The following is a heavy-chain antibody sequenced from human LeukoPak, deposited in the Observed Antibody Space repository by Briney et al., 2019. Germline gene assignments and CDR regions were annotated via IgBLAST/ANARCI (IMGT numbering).Heavy chain of an antibody. CDR2: ISSSSSYI. CDR1: ELTFTGYW. CDR3: ARDGNYDFWSGYLSLPVGGSYYYYYGMDV. V-gene: IGHV3-21*01. D-gene: IGHD3-3*01. J-gene: IGHJ6*02. Sequence: PGGSLRLSCAASELTFTGYWMNWVRQAPGKGLEWVSSISSSSSYIYYADSVKGRFTISRDNAKNSLYLQMNSLRAEDTAVYYCARDGNYDFWSGYLSLPVGGSYYYYYGMDVWGQGTTVTVSS.